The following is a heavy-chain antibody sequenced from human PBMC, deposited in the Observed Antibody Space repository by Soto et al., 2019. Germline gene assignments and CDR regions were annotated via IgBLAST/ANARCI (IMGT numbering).Heavy chain of an antibody. Sequence: QVQLQESGPGLVKPSQTLSLTCTVSGGSISSGDYYWSWIRQPPGKGLEWIGYIYSSGSTYYNPSLKSRXXIXVXXSKNQFSLKLSSVTAADTAVYYCARELYYYYGMDVWGQGTTVTVSS. CDR2: IYSSGST. CDR1: GGSISSGDYY. V-gene: IGHV4-30-4*01. J-gene: IGHJ6*02. CDR3: ARELYYYYGMDV.